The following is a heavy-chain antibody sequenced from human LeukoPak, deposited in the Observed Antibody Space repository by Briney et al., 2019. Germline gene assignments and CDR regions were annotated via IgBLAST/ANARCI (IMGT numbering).Heavy chain of an antibody. CDR3: ARGRLGHIAAAGIFDY. Sequence: AASVTVSCTASGYTFTSYGISWVRQAPGQGLEWMGWISAYNGNTNYAQKLQGRVTMTTDTSTSTAYMELRSLRSDDTAVYYCARGRLGHIAAAGIFDYWGQGTLVTVSS. V-gene: IGHV1-18*01. J-gene: IGHJ4*02. CDR1: GYTFTSYG. D-gene: IGHD6-13*01. CDR2: ISAYNGNT.